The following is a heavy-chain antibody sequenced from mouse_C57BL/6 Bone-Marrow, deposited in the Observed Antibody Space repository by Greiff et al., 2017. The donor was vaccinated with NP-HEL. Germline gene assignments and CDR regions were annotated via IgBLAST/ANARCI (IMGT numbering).Heavy chain of an antibody. J-gene: IGHJ4*01. CDR3: ARDYGSTYYDAMDY. CDR2: IHPNSGST. D-gene: IGHD1-1*01. V-gene: IGHV1-64*01. Sequence: QVQLQQPGAELVKPGASVKLSCKASGYTFTSYWMHWVKQRPGQGLEWIGMIHPNSGSTNYNEKFKSKATLTVDKSSSTAYMQLSSLTSEDSAVYYCARDYGSTYYDAMDYWGQGTSVTVSS. CDR1: GYTFTSYW.